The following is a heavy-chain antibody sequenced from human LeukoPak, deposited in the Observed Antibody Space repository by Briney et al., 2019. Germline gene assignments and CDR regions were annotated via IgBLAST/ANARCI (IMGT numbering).Heavy chain of an antibody. D-gene: IGHD1-26*01. CDR3: ARGSGSYCGAFDI. Sequence: GGSLRLSCAASGFTFSSYGMHWVRQAPGKGLEWVAVIWYDGSNKYYADSVKGRFTISRDNSKNTLYLQMNSLRAEDTAVYYCARGSGSYCGAFDIWGQGTMVTVSS. J-gene: IGHJ3*02. CDR1: GFTFSSYG. V-gene: IGHV3-33*01. CDR2: IWYDGSNK.